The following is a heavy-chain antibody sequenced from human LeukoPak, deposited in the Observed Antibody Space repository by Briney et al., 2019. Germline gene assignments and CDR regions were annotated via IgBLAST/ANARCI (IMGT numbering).Heavy chain of an antibody. D-gene: IGHD3-10*01. Sequence: GESLKISCQASGYSFTSYLIAWVRKMPGRGLEWVAIIYPGDSDTRYSPSFQGQVTISADMSVTTAYLQWSSLKASDTGMYYCARHSRDQTGRTLDYWGQGTLVTVSS. CDR3: ARHSRDQTGRTLDY. J-gene: IGHJ4*02. V-gene: IGHV5-51*01. CDR1: GYSFTSYL. CDR2: IYPGDSDT.